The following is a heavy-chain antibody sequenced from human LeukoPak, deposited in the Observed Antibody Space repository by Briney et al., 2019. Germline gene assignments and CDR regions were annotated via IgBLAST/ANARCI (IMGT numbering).Heavy chain of an antibody. CDR1: GGSFSGYY. J-gene: IGHJ5*02. CDR2: INHSGST. V-gene: IGHV4-34*01. Sequence: SETLSLTCAVYGGSFSGYYWSWIRQPPGKGLEWIGEINHSGSTNYNPSLKSRVTISVDTSKNQFSLKLSSVTAADTAVYYCARAYCSGGSCSPGSKNWFDPWGQGTLVTVSS. D-gene: IGHD2-15*01. CDR3: ARAYCSGGSCSPGSKNWFDP.